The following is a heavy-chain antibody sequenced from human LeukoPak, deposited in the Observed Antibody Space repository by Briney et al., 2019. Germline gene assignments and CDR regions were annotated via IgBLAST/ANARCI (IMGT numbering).Heavy chain of an antibody. Sequence: PGGSQRLSCAASGFTFSNYGMHWVRQAPGKGLEWVAIIRYDGSKNYYADSVKGRFTISRDNSNNTLFLQMNSLRAEDTAVYYCAKDLAPGMAATGPGYWGQGTLVTVSS. CDR3: AKDLAPGMAATGPGY. CDR2: IRYDGSKN. D-gene: IGHD6-13*01. CDR1: GFTFSNYG. V-gene: IGHV3-30*02. J-gene: IGHJ4*02.